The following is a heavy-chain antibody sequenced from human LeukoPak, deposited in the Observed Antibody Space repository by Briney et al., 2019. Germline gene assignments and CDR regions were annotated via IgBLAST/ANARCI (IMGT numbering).Heavy chain of an antibody. Sequence: PGGSLRLSCAASGFTFSNYGMHWVRQAPGKGLECVAIIWYDGSNKYYADSVKGRFTISRDNSKNTLYLQMNSLRAEDTAVYYCARDRDVYSSRWNRNFAYWGQGTLVTVSA. J-gene: IGHJ4*02. CDR1: GFTFSNYG. V-gene: IGHV3-33*01. D-gene: IGHD6-13*01. CDR2: IWYDGSNK. CDR3: ARDRDVYSSRWNRNFAY.